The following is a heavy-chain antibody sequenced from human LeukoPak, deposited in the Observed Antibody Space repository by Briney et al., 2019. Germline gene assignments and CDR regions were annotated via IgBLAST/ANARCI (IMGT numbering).Heavy chain of an antibody. J-gene: IGHJ4*02. CDR1: GGSFSGYY. CDR2: INHSGST. V-gene: IGHV4-34*01. D-gene: IGHD1-7*01. Sequence: PSETLSLTCAVYGGSFSGYYWSWIRQPPVKGLEWIGEINHSGSTNYNPSLKSRVTISVDTSKNQFSLKLSSVTAADTAVYYCARGLSLITGTTSVVATKGSLDYWGQGPLVTVS. CDR3: ARGLSLITGTTSVVATKGSLDY.